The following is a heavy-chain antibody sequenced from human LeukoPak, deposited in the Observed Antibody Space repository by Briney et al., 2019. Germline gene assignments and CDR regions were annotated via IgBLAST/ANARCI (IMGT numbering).Heavy chain of an antibody. Sequence: TGGSLRLSCAASGFTFSNYWMSWVRQAPGKGLEWVANIKHGGAEKYYVDSVKGRFTISRDNAKNSLYLQMNSLRAEDTAVYYCARDLHIVVVTAIGYWGQGTLVTVSS. CDR2: IKHGGAEK. CDR1: GFTFSNYW. V-gene: IGHV3-7*01. CDR3: ARDLHIVVVTAIGY. D-gene: IGHD2-21*02. J-gene: IGHJ4*02.